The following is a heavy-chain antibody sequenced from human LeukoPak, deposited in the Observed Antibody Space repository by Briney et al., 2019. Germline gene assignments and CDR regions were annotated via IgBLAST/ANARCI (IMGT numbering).Heavy chain of an antibody. V-gene: IGHV3-21*01. D-gene: IGHD5-18*01. Sequence: PGGSLRLSCAASGFSFSTYSMNWVRQAPGKGLEWVSSISRSSSYIHYADSVKGRFTISRDNAKNSLYLQMNSLRAEDTAVYYCAREEVDTAMARSHYYYYYMDVWGKGTTVTVSS. CDR3: AREEVDTAMARSHYYYYYMDV. J-gene: IGHJ6*03. CDR1: GFSFSTYS. CDR2: ISRSSSYI.